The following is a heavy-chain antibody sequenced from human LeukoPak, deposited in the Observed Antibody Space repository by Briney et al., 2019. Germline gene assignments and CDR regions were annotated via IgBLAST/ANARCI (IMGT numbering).Heavy chain of an antibody. J-gene: IGHJ6*02. CDR1: GGSFSGYY. Sequence: SETLSLTCAVYGGSFSGYYWSWIRQPPGKGLEWIGEINHSGSTNYNPSLKSRVTISVDTSKNQFSLKLSSVTAADTVVYYCARAGDCSGGRCMDVWGQGTTVTVSS. V-gene: IGHV4-34*01. CDR2: INHSGST. D-gene: IGHD2-15*01. CDR3: ARAGDCSGGRCMDV.